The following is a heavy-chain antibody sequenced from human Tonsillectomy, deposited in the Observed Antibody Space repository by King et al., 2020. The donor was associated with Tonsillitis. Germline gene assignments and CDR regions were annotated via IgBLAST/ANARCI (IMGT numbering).Heavy chain of an antibody. CDR3: ARERLYSSDWGIDY. D-gene: IGHD6-19*01. V-gene: IGHV3-33*05. CDR1: GFDFSSYA. CDR2: ISSDASRE. J-gene: IGHJ4*02. Sequence: QLVQSGGGVVQPGGSLRLSCASSGFDFSSYAMHWVRQAPGKGLEWVAVISSDASRENYGDSVKGRFTISRDNSKNTLYVQMNSLRAEDTAVYYCARERLYSSDWGIDYWGQGPLVTVSS.